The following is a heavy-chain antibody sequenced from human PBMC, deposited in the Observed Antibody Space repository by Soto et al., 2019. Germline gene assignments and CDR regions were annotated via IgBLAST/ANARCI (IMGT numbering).Heavy chain of an antibody. CDR3: ARGPRVPAAIDYYYYGMDV. CDR1: GGSFSGYY. J-gene: IGHJ6*02. D-gene: IGHD2-2*01. CDR2: INHSGST. V-gene: IGHV4-34*01. Sequence: SETLSLTCAVYGGSFSGYYWSWVRQPPGKGLEWIGEINHSGSTNYNPSLKSRVTISVDTSKNQFSLKLSSVTAADTAVYYCARGPRVPAAIDYYYYGMDVWGQGTTVTVSS.